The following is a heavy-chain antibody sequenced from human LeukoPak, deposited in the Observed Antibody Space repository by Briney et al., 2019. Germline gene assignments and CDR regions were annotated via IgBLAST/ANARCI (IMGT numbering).Heavy chain of an antibody. J-gene: IGHJ5*02. CDR1: GYTFTGYY. CDR2: INPNSGGT. V-gene: IGHV1-2*02. D-gene: IGHD3-22*01. CDR3: AREVVFSSGYYFSWFDP. Sequence: ASVKVSCKASGYTFTGYYMHWVRQAPGQGLEWMGWINPNSGGTNYARKFQGRVTMTRDTSISTAYMELSRLRSDDTAVYYCAREVVFSSGYYFSWFDPWGQGTQVVVSS.